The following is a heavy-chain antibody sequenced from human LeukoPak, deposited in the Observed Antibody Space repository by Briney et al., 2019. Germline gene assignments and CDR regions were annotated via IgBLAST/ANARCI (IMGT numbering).Heavy chain of an antibody. J-gene: IGHJ4*02. V-gene: IGHV3-21*01. CDR1: GFTFSDYS. CDR2: ISSSSSYI. Sequence: GGSLRLSCAASGFTFSDYSMNWVRQAPGKELEWVSSISSSSSYIYYADSVKGRFTISRDNAKNSLYLQMNSLRAEDTAVYYCAIIPIGRYWGQGTLVTVSS. D-gene: IGHD5-24*01. CDR3: AIIPIGRY.